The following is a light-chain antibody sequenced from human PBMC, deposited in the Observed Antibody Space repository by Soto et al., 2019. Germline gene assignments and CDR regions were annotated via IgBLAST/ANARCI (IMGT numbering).Light chain of an antibody. J-gene: IGKJ1*01. Sequence: MLSPSPGTLSLSQGERATFSSRDSQSVPSNYLTWYQQKPGQAPRILIFAASSRATGIPDKFSGSGSGADFTLTISRLEPDDFAVYYCQHYGSPSGTFGQGTKVDIK. CDR3: QHYGSPSGT. CDR1: QSVPSNY. CDR2: AAS. V-gene: IGKV3-20*01.